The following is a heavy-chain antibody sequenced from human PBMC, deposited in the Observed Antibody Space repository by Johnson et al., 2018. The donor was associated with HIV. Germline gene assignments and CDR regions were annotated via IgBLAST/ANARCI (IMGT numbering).Heavy chain of an antibody. CDR3: ARDPRSSSWYYYSNDAFDI. CDR1: GFTFSSYA. CDR2: ISYDGSTQ. D-gene: IGHD6-13*01. J-gene: IGHJ3*02. V-gene: IGHV3-30-3*01. Sequence: QVQLVAPGGGAVQPGRFLRLSCAASGFTFSSYAKHWFRQARYKVLEWVTIISYDGSTQYYADSVTGRFTISSYNSKNTLYLQMNSLRAEDTAVYYCARDPRSSSWYYYSNDAFDIWGQGTMVTVSS.